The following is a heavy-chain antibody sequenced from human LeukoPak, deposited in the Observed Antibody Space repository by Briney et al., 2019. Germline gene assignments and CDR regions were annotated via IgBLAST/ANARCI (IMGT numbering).Heavy chain of an antibody. Sequence: GGSLRLSCAASGFTFSDYAMHWVRQAPGKGLEWVAVIWYDGSNEKYVDSVKGQFTISRDNSKNTLYLQMNSLRAEDTAVYYCARDFAMVRGVIITDLYYYYGMDVWGQGTTVTVSS. D-gene: IGHD3-10*01. V-gene: IGHV3-33*01. CDR2: IWYDGSNE. J-gene: IGHJ6*02. CDR1: GFTFSDYA. CDR3: ARDFAMVRGVIITDLYYYYGMDV.